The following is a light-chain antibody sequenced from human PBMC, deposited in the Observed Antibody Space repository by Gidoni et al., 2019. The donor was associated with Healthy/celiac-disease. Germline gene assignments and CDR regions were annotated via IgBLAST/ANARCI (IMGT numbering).Light chain of an antibody. CDR3: GTWDSSLSAGV. Sequence: SVLTQPPSVSPAPGQKVTISCSGSSSNIGNNYVSWYQQLPGTAPKLLIYDNNKRPSGIPDRFSGSKSGTSATLGITGLQTGDEADYYCGTWDSSLSAGVFGTGTKVTVL. V-gene: IGLV1-51*01. J-gene: IGLJ1*01. CDR2: DNN. CDR1: SSNIGNNY.